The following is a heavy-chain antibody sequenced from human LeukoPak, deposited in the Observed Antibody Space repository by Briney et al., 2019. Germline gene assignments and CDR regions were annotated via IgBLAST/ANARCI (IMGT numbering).Heavy chain of an antibody. D-gene: IGHD6-19*01. CDR1: GYIFSTYG. V-gene: IGHV1-18*01. CDR3: ARRRSEEFDFDC. Sequence: ASVKVSCKASGYIFSTYGISWVRQAPGQGLEWMGCISGYNGNTNYAQKLQGRVTMTTDTSTSTAYMELTSLRSDDTAVYYCARRRSEEFDFDCWGQGTLVTVSS. CDR2: ISGYNGNT. J-gene: IGHJ4*02.